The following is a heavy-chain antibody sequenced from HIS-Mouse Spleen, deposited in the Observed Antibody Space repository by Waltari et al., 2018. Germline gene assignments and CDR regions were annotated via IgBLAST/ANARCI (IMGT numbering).Heavy chain of an antibody. J-gene: IGHJ4*02. CDR3: ARAPHDADYGVVFDY. Sequence: QVQLVASGGGVVQPGRSLRLSCAASSFPVSGYALPVGPRAPGKGLEWVAVISYDGSNKYYADSVKGRFTISRDNSKNTLYLQMNSLRAEDTAVYYCARAPHDADYGVVFDYWGQGTLVTVSS. D-gene: IGHD4-17*01. CDR2: ISYDGSNK. CDR1: SFPVSGYA. V-gene: IGHV3-30*04.